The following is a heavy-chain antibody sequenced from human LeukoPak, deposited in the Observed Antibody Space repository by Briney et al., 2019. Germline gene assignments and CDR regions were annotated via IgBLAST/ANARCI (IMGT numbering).Heavy chain of an antibody. CDR3: AKSKQPDYYYYYMDV. V-gene: IGHV3-23*01. J-gene: IGHJ6*03. D-gene: IGHD6-13*01. Sequence: PGGSLRLSCAASGFTFSSYAMSWVRQAPGKGLEWVSAISGSGGSTYYADSVKGRFTISRDNSKNTLYLQMNSLRAEDTAVYYCAKSKQPDYYYYYMDVWGKGTTVTVSS. CDR2: ISGSGGST. CDR1: GFTFSSYA.